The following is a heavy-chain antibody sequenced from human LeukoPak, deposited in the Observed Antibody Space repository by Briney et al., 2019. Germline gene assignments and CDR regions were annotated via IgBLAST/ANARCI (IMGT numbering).Heavy chain of an antibody. D-gene: IGHD3-3*01. Sequence: PSETLSLTCTVSGGSISSYYWSWIRQPPGKGLEWIGYIYYSGSTNYNPSLKSRVTISVDTSKNQFSLKLSSVTAADTAVYYCARARGVVHTAGYMDVWGKGTTVTVSS. CDR3: ARARGVVHTAGYMDV. J-gene: IGHJ6*03. V-gene: IGHV4-59*12. CDR1: GGSISSYY. CDR2: IYYSGST.